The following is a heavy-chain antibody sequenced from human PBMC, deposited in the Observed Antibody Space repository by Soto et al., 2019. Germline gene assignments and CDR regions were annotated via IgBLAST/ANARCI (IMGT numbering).Heavy chain of an antibody. V-gene: IGHV4-39*01. CDR3: APLTVSLSGPYGIHV. J-gene: IGHJ6*02. CDR1: GYSVSSSDYY. D-gene: IGHD2-15*01. Sequence: PSETLSLTCSVSGYSVSSSDYYWAWIRQPPGKGLEWIGSIFYSGLTYYNPSLKSRVTLSVDTSKNHFSVRLNSVTAADTAVYYCAPLTVSLSGPYGIHVWGQGTTVTAP. CDR2: IFYSGLT.